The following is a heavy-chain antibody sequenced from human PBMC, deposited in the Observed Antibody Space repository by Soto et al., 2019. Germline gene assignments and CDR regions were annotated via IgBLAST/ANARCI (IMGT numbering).Heavy chain of an antibody. D-gene: IGHD2-2*01. CDR2: IYYSGSI. Sequence: SETLSLTCTVSGGSISSYYWNWIRQPPGKGLEWIGYIYYSGSINYNPSLKSRLTISVDTSKNQFSLKLSSVTAADTAVYYCASTPLGYCSTTSCPGAFDIWGQGTMVTVSS. V-gene: IGHV4-59*01. CDR3: ASTPLGYCSTTSCPGAFDI. J-gene: IGHJ3*02. CDR1: GGSISSYY.